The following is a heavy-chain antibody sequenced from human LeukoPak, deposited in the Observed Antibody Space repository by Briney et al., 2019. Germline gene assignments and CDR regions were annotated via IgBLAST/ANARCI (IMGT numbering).Heavy chain of an antibody. CDR2: IYHSGST. J-gene: IGHJ4*02. CDR1: GGSISSGGYS. V-gene: IGHV4-30-2*01. CDR3: ASDLGSTTSF. D-gene: IGHD2-2*01. Sequence: SETLSLTCAVSGGSISSGGYSWSWIRQPPGTGLEWIGYIYHSGSTYYNPSLKSRVTISVDMSKNQFSLKLSSMTAADTAVYYCASDLGSTTSFWGQGTLVTVSS.